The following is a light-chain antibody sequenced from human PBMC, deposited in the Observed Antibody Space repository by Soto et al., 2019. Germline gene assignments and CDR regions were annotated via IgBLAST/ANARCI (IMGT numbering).Light chain of an antibody. J-gene: IGLJ1*01. Sequence: QSALTQRASVSGSPGQSITISCTGTSSDVGSYNYVSWYQQHPGKAPKLMIYDVSNRPSGVSNRFSGSKSGNTASLTISGLQAEDEADSYCSSYTSSSTLLYVFGTGTKVTVL. CDR1: SSDVGSYNY. CDR3: SSYTSSSTLLYV. CDR2: DVS. V-gene: IGLV2-14*01.